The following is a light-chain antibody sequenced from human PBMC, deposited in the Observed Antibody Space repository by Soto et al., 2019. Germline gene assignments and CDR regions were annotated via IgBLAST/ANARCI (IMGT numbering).Light chain of an antibody. Sequence: SVLTQPASVSGSPGQSITISCTGTSSDVGAYDFVSWYQHYPGKAPKLVTFDVTHRPPGISDRFSGSKSANTASLTISGLQAEDEAVYYCSSYTTRSTLVFGGGTQLTV. J-gene: IGLJ2*01. CDR2: DVT. CDR3: SSYTTRSTLV. CDR1: SSDVGAYDF. V-gene: IGLV2-14*01.